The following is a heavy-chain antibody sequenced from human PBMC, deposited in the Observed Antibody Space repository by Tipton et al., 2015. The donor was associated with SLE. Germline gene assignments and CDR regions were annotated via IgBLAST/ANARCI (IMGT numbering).Heavy chain of an antibody. J-gene: IGHJ4*02. CDR1: GFTYSGYA. D-gene: IGHD3-3*01. V-gene: IGHV3-30*02. CDR3: ARSPVDYWNGYSA. Sequence: SLRLSCAASGFTYSGYAMHWVRQAPGKGLGWVAFIRADGSDKDYADSVKGRFTISRDNSKNTLYLQMNRLRVEDTAVYYCARSPVDYWNGYSAWGQGTLVAVSS. CDR2: IRADGSDK.